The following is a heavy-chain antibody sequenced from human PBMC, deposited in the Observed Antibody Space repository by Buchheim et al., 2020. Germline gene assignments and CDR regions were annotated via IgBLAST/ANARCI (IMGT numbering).Heavy chain of an antibody. D-gene: IGHD6-19*01. J-gene: IGHJ6*02. CDR2: IYSSGAT. V-gene: IGHV4-59*01. CDR1: SGSFSTYY. CDR3: ARGRARSGSPYFYGMDV. Sequence: QVQLQESGPGLVKPSETLSLTCTVSSGSFSTYYWSWIRQPPGQGLEWIGYIYSSGATHYNPSLKTRVNISLDKSKNQFSLNLISVKAADTAVYFCARGRARSGSPYFYGMDVWGLGTT.